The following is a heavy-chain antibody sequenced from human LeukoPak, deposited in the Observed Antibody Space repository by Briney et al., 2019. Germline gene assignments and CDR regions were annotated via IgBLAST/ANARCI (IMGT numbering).Heavy chain of an antibody. CDR2: ISGSGGST. Sequence: PGGSLRLSCAASGFTFSSYAMSWVRQAPGKGLEWVSAISGSGGSTYYADSVKGRFTISRDNSKNTLYLQMNSLRAEDMAVYYCAKDYYGSGSLHDYWGQGTLVTVSS. V-gene: IGHV3-23*01. CDR1: GFTFSSYA. J-gene: IGHJ4*02. CDR3: AKDYYGSGSLHDY. D-gene: IGHD3-10*01.